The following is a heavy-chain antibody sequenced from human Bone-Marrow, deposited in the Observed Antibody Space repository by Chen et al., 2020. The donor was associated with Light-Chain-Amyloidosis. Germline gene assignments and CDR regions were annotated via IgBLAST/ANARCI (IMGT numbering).Heavy chain of an antibody. V-gene: IGHV3-21*01. CDR1: GFTLRSHS. CDR2: ISSSSSYI. J-gene: IGHJ6*03. Sequence: EVQLVESGGGLDKPGGSLRLSCAASGFTLRSHSMNWVRQAPGKGLEWVSSISSSSSYIYYADSVKGRFTISRDNAKNSLYLQMNSLRAEDTAVYYCASYDPRTYYYYYMDVWGKGTTVTVSS. CDR3: ASYDPRTYYYYYMDV. D-gene: IGHD3-3*01.